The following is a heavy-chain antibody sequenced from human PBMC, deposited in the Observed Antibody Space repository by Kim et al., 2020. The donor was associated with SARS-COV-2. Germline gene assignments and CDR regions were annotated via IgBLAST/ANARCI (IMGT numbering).Heavy chain of an antibody. CDR2: ISSSSSYT. CDR1: GFTFSDYY. Sequence: GGSLRLSCAASGFTFSDYYMSWIRQAPGKGLEWVSYISSSSSYTNYADSVKGRFTISRDNAKNSLYLQMNSLRAEDTAVYYCARDYRFKSGKGTGRPFDYWGQGTLVTVSS. D-gene: IGHD1-1*01. V-gene: IGHV3-11*05. CDR3: ARDYRFKSGKGTGRPFDY. J-gene: IGHJ4*02.